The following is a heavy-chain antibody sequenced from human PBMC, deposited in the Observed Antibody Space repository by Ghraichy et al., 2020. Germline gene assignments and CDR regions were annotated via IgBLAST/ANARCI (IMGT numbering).Heavy chain of an antibody. J-gene: IGHJ6*03. CDR3: ASTDIVVVPAARDYYYMDV. Sequence: SVKVSCKASGGTFSSYAISWVRQAPGQGLEWMGGIIPIFGTANYAQKFQGRVTITADESTSTAYMELSSLRSEDTAGYYCASTDIVVVPAARDYYYMDVWGKGTTVTVSS. CDR2: IIPIFGTA. CDR1: GGTFSSYA. D-gene: IGHD2-2*01. V-gene: IGHV1-69*13.